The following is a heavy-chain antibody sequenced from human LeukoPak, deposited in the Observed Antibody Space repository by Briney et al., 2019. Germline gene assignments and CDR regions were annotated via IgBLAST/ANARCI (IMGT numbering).Heavy chain of an antibody. J-gene: IGHJ3*02. CDR2: IKQDGSEK. V-gene: IGHV3-7*01. Sequence: GGSLRLSCAASGFTLSSSWMSWVRQAPGKGLEWVANIKQDGSEKYYVDSVKGRFTISRDNAKNSLYLQMNGLRAEDTAVYYCARVNSGYESGGALDIWGQGTMVTVSS. CDR3: ARVNSGYESGGALDI. D-gene: IGHD5-12*01. CDR1: GFTLSSSW.